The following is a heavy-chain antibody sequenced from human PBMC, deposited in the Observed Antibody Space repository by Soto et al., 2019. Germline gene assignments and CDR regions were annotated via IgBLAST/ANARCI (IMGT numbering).Heavy chain of an antibody. Sequence: ASVKVSCKVSGYTLTELSMHWVRQAPGKGLEWMGGFDPEDGETIYAQKFQGRVTMTEDTSTDTAYMELSSLRSEDTAVYYCATDKEKKMVLGGGDAFDIWGQGTMVTVSS. CDR2: FDPEDGET. J-gene: IGHJ3*02. V-gene: IGHV1-24*01. D-gene: IGHD2-8*01. CDR3: ATDKEKKMVLGGGDAFDI. CDR1: GYTLTELS.